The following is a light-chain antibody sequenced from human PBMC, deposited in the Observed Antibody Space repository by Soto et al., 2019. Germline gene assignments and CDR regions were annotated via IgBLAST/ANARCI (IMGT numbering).Light chain of an antibody. J-gene: IGLJ1*01. CDR3: ISYTPGSTYV. Sequence: QAVVTQPASVSGSPGQSITISCTGTSSDVGGHNFVSWYQHHPGKAPKLMIFSVSNRPPGVSNRFSGTKSGNTASLTISGLQAEDEADYYCISYTPGSTYVFGSGTKLTVL. V-gene: IGLV2-14*01. CDR1: SSDVGGHNF. CDR2: SVS.